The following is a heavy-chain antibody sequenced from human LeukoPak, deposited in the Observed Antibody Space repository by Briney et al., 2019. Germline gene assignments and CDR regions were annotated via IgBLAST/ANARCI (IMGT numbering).Heavy chain of an antibody. CDR2: IYSTGDS. J-gene: IGHJ3*02. CDR1: HDSISSGGYY. D-gene: IGHD5-24*01. CDR3: ARDLAERSTAFDI. Sequence: PSETLSLTCTVSHDSISSGGYYWAWLRQHPAKGLEWLGNIYSTGDSFYNPSLKSRITMSVDTSKNQFSLELRSVTAADTAVYFCARDLAERSTAFDIWGQGTMVTVSS. V-gene: IGHV4-31*03.